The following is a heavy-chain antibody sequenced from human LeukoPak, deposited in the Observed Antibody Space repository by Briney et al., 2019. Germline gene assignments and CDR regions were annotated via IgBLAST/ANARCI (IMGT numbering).Heavy chain of an antibody. CDR2: SSSSGSTI. V-gene: IGHV3-48*03. D-gene: IGHD3-10*01. CDR3: ARAVVHWLDP. J-gene: IGHJ5*02. CDR1: GFTLSSYT. Sequence: GGSLRLSCVASGFTLSSYTMNWVRQAPGKGLEWIAYSSSSGSTIYYADSVKGRFTISRDNAKNSLFPQVNSLRGEDTAVYYCARAVVHWLDPWGQGTLVSVSS.